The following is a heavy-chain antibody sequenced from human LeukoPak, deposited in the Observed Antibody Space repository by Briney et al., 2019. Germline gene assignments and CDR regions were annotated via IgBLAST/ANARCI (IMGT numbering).Heavy chain of an antibody. V-gene: IGHV3-7*01. CDR2: IKQDGSEK. CDR3: ARGLDCRSTSCYLDN. CDR1: GFTFTKYW. Sequence: SGGSLRLSCAASGFTFTKYWMTWVRQAPGKGLEWVANIKQDGSEKFYVDSVKGRFTISRDNAKNSVDLQINSLGAEDTAVYYCARGLDCRSTSCYLDNWGQGTLVTVSS. J-gene: IGHJ4*02. D-gene: IGHD2-2*01.